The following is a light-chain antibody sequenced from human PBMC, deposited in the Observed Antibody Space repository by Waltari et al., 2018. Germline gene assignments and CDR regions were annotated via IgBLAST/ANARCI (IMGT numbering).Light chain of an antibody. CDR1: QSVSSSY. CDR3: QQYGSSLWT. Sequence: EIVLTQSPGTLSFSPGERATLSCRASQSVSSSYLAWYQQKPGQAPRRLIYGASSRATGIPDRVSGSGSGTDFTLTISRLEPEDFAVYYCQQYGSSLWTFGQGTKVEIK. CDR2: GAS. V-gene: IGKV3-20*01. J-gene: IGKJ1*01.